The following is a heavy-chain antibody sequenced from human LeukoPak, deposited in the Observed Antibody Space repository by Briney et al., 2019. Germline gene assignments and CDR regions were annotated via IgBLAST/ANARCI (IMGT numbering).Heavy chain of an antibody. Sequence: ASVKVSCKPSGYSFTAHHIHWMRQAPGQGLEWVRWIVPRSGDTNYAQRFQGRVTMTRDTSISTVYMELSGLTSDDTAVYYCAVSIQAASIPAFDYWGQGAPVTVSS. CDR2: IVPRSGDT. CDR3: AVSIQAASIPAFDY. J-gene: IGHJ4*02. V-gene: IGHV1-2*02. CDR1: GYSFTAHH. D-gene: IGHD6-25*01.